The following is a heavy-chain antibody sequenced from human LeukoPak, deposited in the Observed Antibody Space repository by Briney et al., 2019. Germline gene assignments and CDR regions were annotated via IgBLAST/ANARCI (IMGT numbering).Heavy chain of an antibody. CDR1: GYSFTSYW. CDR2: IYPSDSDT. CDR3: ARQKRETTMVTFDY. V-gene: IGHV5-51*01. Sequence: GESLKISCKGSGYSFTSYWIGWVRQMPGKGLEWMGIIYPSDSDTRYSPSFQGQVTISVDKSISTAYLQWSSLRASDTAIYYCARQKRETTMVTFDYWGQGTLVTVSS. D-gene: IGHD5-18*01. J-gene: IGHJ4*02.